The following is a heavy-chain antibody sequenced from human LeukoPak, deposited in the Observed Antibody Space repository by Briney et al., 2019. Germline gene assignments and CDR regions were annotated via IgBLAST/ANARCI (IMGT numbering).Heavy chain of an antibody. CDR1: GGSISSGSYY. V-gene: IGHV4-61*02. Sequence: PSQTLSLTCTVSGGSISSGSYYWSWIRQPAGKGLEWIGRIYTSGSTNYNPSLKSRVTMSVDTSKNQFSLKLSSVTAADTAVYYCARGGPYYYDSSGYYYRSRVETLEFDYWGQGTLVTVSS. J-gene: IGHJ4*02. D-gene: IGHD3-22*01. CDR3: ARGGPYYYDSSGYYYRSRVETLEFDY. CDR2: IYTSGST.